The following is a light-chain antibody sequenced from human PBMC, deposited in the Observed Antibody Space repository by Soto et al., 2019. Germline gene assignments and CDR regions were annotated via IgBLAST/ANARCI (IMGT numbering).Light chain of an antibody. CDR2: DDN. V-gene: IGLV1-51*01. CDR1: GSNIGSYS. J-gene: IGLJ2*01. Sequence: QSVLTQPPSVSAAPGQKVSISCSGSGSNIGSYSVSWYQPLPGTAPKLLIYDDNKRPSGIPDRFSGSKSGTAATLGITGLQTGDGADYYCATWDRILSVVVFGGGTKVTVL. CDR3: ATWDRILSVVV.